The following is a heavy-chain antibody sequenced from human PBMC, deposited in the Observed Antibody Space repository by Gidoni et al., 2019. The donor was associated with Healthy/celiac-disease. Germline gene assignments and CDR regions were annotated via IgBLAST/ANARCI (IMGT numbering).Heavy chain of an antibody. V-gene: IGHV1-69*01. D-gene: IGHD3-3*01. CDR3: ARGYLLWSGSLYYYYGMDV. CDR2: IIPIFGTA. CDR1: GGTFSSYA. Sequence: QVQLVQSGAEVKKPGSSVKVSCKASGGTFSSYAISWVRQAPGKGLEWMGGIIPIFGTANYAQKFQGRVTITADESTSTAYMELSSLRSEDTAVYYCARGYLLWSGSLYYYYGMDVWGQGTTVTVSS. J-gene: IGHJ6*02.